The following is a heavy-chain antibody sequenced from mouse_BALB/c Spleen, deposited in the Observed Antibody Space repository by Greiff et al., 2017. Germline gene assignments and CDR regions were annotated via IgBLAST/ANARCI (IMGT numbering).Heavy chain of an antibody. CDR2: ISSGSSTI. D-gene: IGHD2-4*01. CDR3: ARKGDDYDGGGFAY. Sequence: EVKLMESGGGLVQPGGSRKLSCAASGFTFSSFGMHWVRQAPEKGLEWVAYISSGSSTIYYADTVKGRFTISRDNPKNTLFLQMTSLRSEDTAMYYCARKGDDYDGGGFAYWGQGTLVTVSA. J-gene: IGHJ3*01. V-gene: IGHV5-17*02. CDR1: GFTFSSFG.